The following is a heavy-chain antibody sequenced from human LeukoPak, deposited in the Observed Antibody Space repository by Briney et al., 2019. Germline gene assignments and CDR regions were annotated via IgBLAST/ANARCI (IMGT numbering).Heavy chain of an antibody. V-gene: IGHV3-23*01. CDR1: GFTFSSYA. D-gene: IGHD2-8*01. Sequence: PGGSLRLSYAASGFTFSSYAMSWARQAPGKGLEWVSAISSSGGNTYYADSVKGRFTISRDDSKNTLYLQMNSLRAEDTAVYYCAKDRRTDGVWGQGNLVTVSS. J-gene: IGHJ4*02. CDR3: AKDRRTDGV. CDR2: ISSSGGNT.